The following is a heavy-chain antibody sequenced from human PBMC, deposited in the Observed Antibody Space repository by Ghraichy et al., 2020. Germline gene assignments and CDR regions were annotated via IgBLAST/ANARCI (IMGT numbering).Heavy chain of an antibody. J-gene: IGHJ5*02. V-gene: IGHV4-39*02. CDR1: GDSITSTSYY. D-gene: IGHD2-15*01. Sequence: SETLSLTCIVSGDSITSTSYYWAWIRQPPGKGLEWIGTIYYTGITYYNPSLKSRLTISVDTSKNLFSLKLSSVTAADTALYYCARRGYCSGGICYSGWFDPWGQGTLVTVSS. CDR2: IYYTGIT. CDR3: ARRGYCSGGICYSGWFDP.